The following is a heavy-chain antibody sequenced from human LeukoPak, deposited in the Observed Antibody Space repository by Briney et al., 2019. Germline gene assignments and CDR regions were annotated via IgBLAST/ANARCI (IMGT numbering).Heavy chain of an antibody. V-gene: IGHV3-33*01. CDR3: ARGQGEQWLVEYFDY. CDR1: GFTFSSYG. J-gene: IGHJ4*02. D-gene: IGHD6-19*01. CDR2: IWYDGSNK. Sequence: GGSLRLSCAASGFTFSSYGMHWVRQAPGKGLEWVAVIWYDGSNKYYADSVKGRFTISRDNSKNTLYLQMNSLRAEDTAVYYCARGQGEQWLVEYFDYWGQGTLVTVSS.